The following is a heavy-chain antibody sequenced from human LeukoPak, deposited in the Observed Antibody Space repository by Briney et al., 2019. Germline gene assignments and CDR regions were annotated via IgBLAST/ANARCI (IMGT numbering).Heavy chain of an antibody. V-gene: IGHV4-61*09. CDR2: IHTSAPM. CDR1: GGSVSTGSYY. CDR3: ARGILRDYYDSSGFYHRGGVGY. D-gene: IGHD3-22*01. Sequence: PSQTLSLTCPVSGGSVSTGSYYWSWIRQPAGRGLEWIGHIHTSAPMNYNASLKSRLRISVETSKNQFSLWLSSVTAADTAVYFCARGILRDYYDSSGFYHRGGVGYWGQGTLVTVSS. J-gene: IGHJ4*02.